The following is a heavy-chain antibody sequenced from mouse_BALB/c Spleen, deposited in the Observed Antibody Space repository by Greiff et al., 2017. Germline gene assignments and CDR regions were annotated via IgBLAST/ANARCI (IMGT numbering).Heavy chain of an antibody. CDR3: AREEILLRLRGFAY. CDR1: GYTFSSYW. Sequence: VQLQQSGAELMKPGASVKISCKATGYTFSSYWIEWVKQRPGHGLEWIGEILPGSGSTNYNEKFKGKATFTADTSSNTAYMQLSSLTSEDSAVYYCAREEILLRLRGFAYWGQGTLVTVSA. J-gene: IGHJ3*01. CDR2: ILPGSGST. D-gene: IGHD1-2*01. V-gene: IGHV1-9*01.